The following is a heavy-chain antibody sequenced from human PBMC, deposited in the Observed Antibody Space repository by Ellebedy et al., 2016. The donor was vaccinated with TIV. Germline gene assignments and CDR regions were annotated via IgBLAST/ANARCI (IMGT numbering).Heavy chain of an antibody. V-gene: IGHV3-7*01. CDR3: ARRGSYGDYAVQINSWFDT. CDR2: IYQDGGVQ. CDR1: GFSFRSYW. J-gene: IGHJ5*02. D-gene: IGHD4-17*01. Sequence: GESLKISCAVSGFSFRSYWLSWVRQATGKGLEWVANIYQDGGVQYYVDSVKGRFTISRDNADNSLFLQMNSLRAEDTAVYYCARRGSYGDYAVQINSWFDTWGRGTLVAVSS.